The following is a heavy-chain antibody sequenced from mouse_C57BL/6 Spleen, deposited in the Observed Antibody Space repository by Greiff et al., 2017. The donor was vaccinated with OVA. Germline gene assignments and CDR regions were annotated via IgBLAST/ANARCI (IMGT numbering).Heavy chain of an antibody. CDR3: TRPFYDYEGAY. V-gene: IGHV1-15*01. CDR1: GYPFTAYA. Sequence: VQLQQSGAELVRPGASVTLSCKASGYPFTAYALHWVKQTPVHGLEWIGAIDPETGGTAYNQKFKGKAILTADKSSSTAYMELRSLTSEDSAVYYCTRPFYDYEGAYWGQGTLVTVSA. D-gene: IGHD2-4*01. CDR2: IDPETGGT. J-gene: IGHJ3*01.